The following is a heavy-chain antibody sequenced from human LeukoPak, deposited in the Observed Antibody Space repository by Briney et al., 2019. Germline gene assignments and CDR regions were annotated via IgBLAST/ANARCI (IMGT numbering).Heavy chain of an antibody. CDR2: IIPIFGTA. CDR1: GGTFSSYA. V-gene: IGHV1-69*05. J-gene: IGHJ5*02. D-gene: IGHD3-3*01. CDR3: AAQKPEVKIFGVVTENWFDP. Sequence: GASVKVSCKASGGTFSSYAISWVRQAPGQGLEWMGRIIPIFGTANYAQKFQGRVTITTDESTSTAYMELSSLRSEDTAVYYCAAQKPEVKIFGVVTENWFDPWGQGTLVTVSS.